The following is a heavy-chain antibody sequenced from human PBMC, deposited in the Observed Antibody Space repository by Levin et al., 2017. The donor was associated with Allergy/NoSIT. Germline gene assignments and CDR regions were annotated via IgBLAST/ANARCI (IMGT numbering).Heavy chain of an antibody. CDR2: ISGSGGST. D-gene: IGHD4-17*01. Sequence: RASVKVSCAASGFTFSSYAMSWVRQAPGKGLEWVSAISGSGGSTYYADSVKGRFTISRDNSKNTLYLQMNSLRAEDTAVYYCAKVAGYDGDYAFDSWGQGTMVTVSS. V-gene: IGHV3-23*01. J-gene: IGHJ3*02. CDR3: AKVAGYDGDYAFDS. CDR1: GFTFSSYA.